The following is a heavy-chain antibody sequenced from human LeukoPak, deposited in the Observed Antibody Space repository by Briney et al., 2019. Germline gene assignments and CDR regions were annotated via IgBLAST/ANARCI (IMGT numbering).Heavy chain of an antibody. D-gene: IGHD6-6*01. CDR2: ISSSSSAI. CDR1: GFSFSSYS. CDR3: ARASYYYVDV. V-gene: IGHV3-48*01. J-gene: IGHJ6*03. Sequence: AGGSLRLSCAASGFSFSSYSMNRVRQAPGEGLQWVSYISSSSSAIYYADSMKGRFTISRDNAKNSLYLQMNSLRAEDTAVYYCARASYYYVDVWGKGTTVTVSS.